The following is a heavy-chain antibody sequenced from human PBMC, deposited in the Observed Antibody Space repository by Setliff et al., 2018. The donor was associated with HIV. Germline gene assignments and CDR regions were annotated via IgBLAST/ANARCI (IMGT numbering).Heavy chain of an antibody. CDR1: GYTFTSYD. CDR2: ISAYNGNT. V-gene: IGHV1-18*01. CDR3: AREIGDYYDSSGYYPPTDYYYGMDV. Sequence: ASVKVSCKASGYTFTSYDISWVRQAPGQGLAWMGWISAYNGNTNYAQKLQGRVTMTTDTSTSTAYMELRSLRSDDTAVYYCAREIGDYYDSSGYYPPTDYYYGMDVWGQGTTVTVSS. D-gene: IGHD3-22*01. J-gene: IGHJ6*02.